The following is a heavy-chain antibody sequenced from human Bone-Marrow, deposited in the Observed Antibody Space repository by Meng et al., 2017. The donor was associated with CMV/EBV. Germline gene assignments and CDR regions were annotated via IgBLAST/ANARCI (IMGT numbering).Heavy chain of an antibody. CDR3: ARAVGSRGAGSTLDY. J-gene: IGHJ4*02. V-gene: IGHV1-46*01. CDR2: INPSGGST. CDR1: GYTFTSYY. D-gene: IGHD1-26*01. Sequence: QVQLVQSGAEVEKAGASVKASCKASGYTFTSYYMHWVRQAPGQGLEWMGIINPSGGSTSYAQKFQGRVTMTRDTSTSTVYMELSSLRSEDTAVYYCARAVGSRGAGSTLDYWGQGTLVTVS.